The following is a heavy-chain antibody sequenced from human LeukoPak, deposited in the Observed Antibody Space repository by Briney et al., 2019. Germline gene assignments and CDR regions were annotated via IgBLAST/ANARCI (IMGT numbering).Heavy chain of an antibody. CDR1: DGSISSYY. J-gene: IGHJ3*02. D-gene: IGHD4-17*01. CDR3: ARFGDYVAFDI. Sequence: PSETLSLTCTVSDGSISSYYWSWIRQPPGKGLEWIGCIYYSGSTNYNPSFKSRVTISVDTSKNQFSLKLRSVTAADTAVYYCARFGDYVAFDIWGQGTMVTVSS. CDR2: IYYSGST. V-gene: IGHV4-59*01.